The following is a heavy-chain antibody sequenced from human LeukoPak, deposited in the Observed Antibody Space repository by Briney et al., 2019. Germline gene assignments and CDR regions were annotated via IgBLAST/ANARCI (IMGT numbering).Heavy chain of an antibody. V-gene: IGHV4-4*07. Sequence: PSETLSLTCTVSGGSISSYYWSWIRQPAGKGLEWIGRIYTSGSTNYNPSLKSRVTMSVDTSKNQFSLKLSSVTAADTAVYYCARDVYCSSTSCYTHFDYWGQGTLVTVSS. CDR2: IYTSGST. CDR1: GGSISSYY. CDR3: ARDVYCSSTSCYTHFDY. J-gene: IGHJ4*02. D-gene: IGHD2-2*02.